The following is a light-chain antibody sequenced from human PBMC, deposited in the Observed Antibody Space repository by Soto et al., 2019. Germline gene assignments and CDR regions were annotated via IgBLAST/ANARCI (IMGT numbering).Light chain of an antibody. CDR3: HQYGSSPFT. J-gene: IGKJ4*01. V-gene: IGKV3-20*01. CDR1: QRVSISY. CDR2: ATS. Sequence: EIVLTQSPGTLSLSPGERVTLSCRTSQRVSISYLAWYQQRPGQAPRLLIYATSSRATGIPDRFSGSGSGTDFSLTISRLEPEDFAVYYCHQYGSSPFTFGGGTKVEIK.